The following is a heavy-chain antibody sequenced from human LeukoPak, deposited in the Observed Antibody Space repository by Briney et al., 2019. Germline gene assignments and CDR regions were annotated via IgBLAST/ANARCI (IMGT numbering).Heavy chain of an antibody. Sequence: GGSLRLSCGASGFTFSSYALGWVRQAPGKGLEWVSAITGGGGSTNYADSVKGRFTISRDNSKNTLYLQMSSLRAEDTAVYYCAKDRQPRTHYYFDCWGQGTLVTVSS. V-gene: IGHV3-23*01. D-gene: IGHD1-14*01. CDR3: AKDRQPRTHYYFDC. CDR2: ITGGGGST. J-gene: IGHJ4*02. CDR1: GFTFSSYA.